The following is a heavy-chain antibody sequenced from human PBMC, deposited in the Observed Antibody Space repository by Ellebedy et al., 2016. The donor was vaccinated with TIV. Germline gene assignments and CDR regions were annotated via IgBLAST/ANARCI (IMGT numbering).Heavy chain of an antibody. CDR3: ATGNQWDQLLVY. D-gene: IGHD1-26*01. CDR2: INHSGST. Sequence: MPSETLSLTCAVYGGSFSGYYWSWIRQPPGKGLEWIGEINHSGSTNYNPSLKSRVTISLDTSKNQFSLNLSSVTAADTAVYYCATGNQWDQLLVYWGQGTLVTVSS. V-gene: IGHV4-34*09. CDR1: GGSFSGYY. J-gene: IGHJ4*02.